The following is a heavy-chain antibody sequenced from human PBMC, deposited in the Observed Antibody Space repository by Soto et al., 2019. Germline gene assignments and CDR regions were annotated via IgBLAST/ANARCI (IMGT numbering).Heavy chain of an antibody. J-gene: IGHJ5*02. V-gene: IGHV1-8*01. CDR1: GYTFSSHD. CDR3: ASVMSPT. Sequence: QVQLVQSGAEVKKPGASVKVSCKASGYTFSSHDINWMRQATGQGLEWMGWMNPNSGHTNYAQKFQGRVTMTRDTAISSDFMELTSLRSDDTVIYCCASVMSPTWLQGTLVTVSS. CDR2: MNPNSGHT. D-gene: IGHD3-16*01.